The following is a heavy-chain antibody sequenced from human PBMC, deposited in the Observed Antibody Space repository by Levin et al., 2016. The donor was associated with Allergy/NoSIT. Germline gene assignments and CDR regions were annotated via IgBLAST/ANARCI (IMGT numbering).Heavy chain of an antibody. CDR2: IKSKTDGGTT. CDR3: TTDFMITFGGVIVLFDN. V-gene: IGHV3-15*01. J-gene: IGHJ4*02. Sequence: GESLKISCAASGFTFSNAWMSWVRQAPGKGLEWVGRIKSKTDGGTTDYAAPVKGRFTISRDDSKNTLYLQMNSLKTEDTAVYYCTTDFMITFGGVIVLFDNWGQGTLVTVSS. CDR1: GFTFSNAW. D-gene: IGHD3-16*02.